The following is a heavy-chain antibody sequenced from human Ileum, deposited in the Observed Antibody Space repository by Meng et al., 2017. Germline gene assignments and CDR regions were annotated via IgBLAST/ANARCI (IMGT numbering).Heavy chain of an antibody. CDR3: GRAGDGYNYFLDY. Sequence: GESLKISCTASGLTFGDCALSWFRQAPGKGLEWIGFIRSTAKDATPQYAASVRGRFTISRDDSKSIAYLQMNGLKTEDTAVYYCGRAGDGYNYFLDYWGQGTLVTGAS. CDR2: IRSTAKDATP. J-gene: IGHJ4*02. CDR1: GLTFGDCA. V-gene: IGHV3-49*03. D-gene: IGHD5-24*01.